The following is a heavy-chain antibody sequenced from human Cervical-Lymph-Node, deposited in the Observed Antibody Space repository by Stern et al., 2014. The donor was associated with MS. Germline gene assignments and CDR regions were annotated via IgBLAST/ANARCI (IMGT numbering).Heavy chain of an antibody. CDR1: GGSINSFY. Sequence: QVQLQESGPGLVKPSETLSLTCTVSGGSINSFYWNWIRQPPGQGLEWIGYVYHSGTSNYNPSRKSRLTLSIDKSSNQLSLKLSSVTAADTAVYYCAGTTQWLALHYWGEGALVTVSS. D-gene: IGHD6-19*01. V-gene: IGHV4-59*01. J-gene: IGHJ4*02. CDR2: VYHSGTS. CDR3: AGTTQWLALHY.